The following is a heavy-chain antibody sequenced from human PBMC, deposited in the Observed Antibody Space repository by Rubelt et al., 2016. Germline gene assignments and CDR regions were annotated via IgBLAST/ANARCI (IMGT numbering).Heavy chain of an antibody. CDR1: GFSVSDNV. J-gene: IGHJ4*02. V-gene: IGHV3-53*01. CDR2: IYSGGNT. D-gene: IGHD2-21*02. Sequence: EVQLVESGGGLVQPGGPLRLSCTASGFSVSDNVMTWVRQAPGKGLECVSVIYSGGNTYHADSVKGRFTIARDNYKNTQYLQMNSLRAEDTAMYYCTNADLMTASDSWGQGTLFTGSS. CDR3: TNADLMTASDS.